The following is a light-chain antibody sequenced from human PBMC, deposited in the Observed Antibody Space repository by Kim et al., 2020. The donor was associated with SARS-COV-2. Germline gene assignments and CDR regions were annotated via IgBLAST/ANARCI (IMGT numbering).Light chain of an antibody. Sequence: AVSLGERATCNCKSSQSVSNKLVWYQQNPGQPPKLLIRWSSDRESGVPDRFSGSGSGTDFTLSISSLQAEDVAVYHCQQYHDLPYTFGQGTKLEI. CDR1: QSVSNK. V-gene: IGKV4-1*01. CDR3: QQYHDLPYT. J-gene: IGKJ2*01. CDR2: WSS.